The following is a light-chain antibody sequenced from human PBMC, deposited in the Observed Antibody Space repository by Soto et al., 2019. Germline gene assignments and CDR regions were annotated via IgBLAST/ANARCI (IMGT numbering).Light chain of an antibody. Sequence: DIQLTQTPSTLSASIGDRVTITCRASQSLSGRLAWYQQTPGKAPKLLISDAFRLESGVPSRFRGSGSGTEFPLTISSLQPGDSATFYCQQYASYPWTFGRGTKVDIK. CDR3: QQYASYPWT. J-gene: IGKJ1*01. V-gene: IGKV1-5*01. CDR2: DAF. CDR1: QSLSGR.